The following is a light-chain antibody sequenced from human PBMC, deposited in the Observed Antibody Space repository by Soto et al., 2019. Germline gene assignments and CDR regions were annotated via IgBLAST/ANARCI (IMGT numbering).Light chain of an antibody. J-gene: IGKJ1*01. V-gene: IGKV1-27*01. CDR3: QKYNSAPRT. CDR2: AAS. CDR1: HSISNY. Sequence: EIQMTQYTSSLSASVGDRGTIPCRASHSISNYLNWYQHKPGKVPNLLIYAASTLQSGVPSRFSGGGSGTDFTLTISSLQPEDVATYYCQKYNSAPRTFGQGTKVDIK.